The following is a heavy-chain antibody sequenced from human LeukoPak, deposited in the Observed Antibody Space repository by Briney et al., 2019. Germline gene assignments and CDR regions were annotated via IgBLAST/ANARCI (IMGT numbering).Heavy chain of an antibody. CDR2: IYYSGST. D-gene: IGHD3-22*01. CDR1: GGSISSYY. J-gene: IGHJ3*02. CDR3: ARPTYYYDSSGYYSEAFDI. V-gene: IGHV4-59*08. Sequence: SETLSLTCTVSGGSISSYYWSWIRQPPGKGLEWIGYIYYSGSTNYNPSLKSRVTISVDTSKNQFSLKLSSVTAADTAVYYCARPTYYYDSSGYYSEAFDIWGQGTMVTVSS.